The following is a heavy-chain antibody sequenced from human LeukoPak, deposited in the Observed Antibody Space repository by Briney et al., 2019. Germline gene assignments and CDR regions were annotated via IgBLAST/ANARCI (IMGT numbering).Heavy chain of an antibody. D-gene: IGHD2-2*01. J-gene: IGHJ5*01. CDR1: GYSFTDHG. CDR3: ARDVGSTSTNWFDS. V-gene: IGHV1-18*01. CDR2: ISGYKGFT. Sequence: ASVKVSCKASGYSFTDHGITWVRQAPGQGLEWMGWISGYKGFTKYAQKFQGRVTMTTDTSTTTVYMELRSLRPDGTAVYYCARDVGSTSTNWFDSWGQGTLVTVSS.